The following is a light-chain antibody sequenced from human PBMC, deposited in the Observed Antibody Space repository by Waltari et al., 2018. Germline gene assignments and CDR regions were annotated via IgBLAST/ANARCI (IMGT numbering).Light chain of an antibody. J-gene: IGKJ2*01. Sequence: EIVMAQSPASLSVSPGERAIFSCRASQSVTTNVAWYQQKPGQPPRIIIYGASTRATDIPARFSGSGSGTEFTLTITSPQSEDVGVYYCHQYNDGPPFNFGQGTKLEIK. CDR2: GAS. CDR3: HQYNDGPPFN. V-gene: IGKV3-15*01. CDR1: QSVTTN.